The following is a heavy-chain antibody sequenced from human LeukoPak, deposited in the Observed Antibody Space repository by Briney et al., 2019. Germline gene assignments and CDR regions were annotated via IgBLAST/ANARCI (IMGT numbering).Heavy chain of an antibody. V-gene: IGHV3-74*03. J-gene: IGHJ4*02. CDR3: ARDRLRYFDY. CDR2: ITNDGKKT. CDR1: GFTFSDYW. Sequence: TGGSLRLSCAVSGFTFSDYWMHWVRQVPGKGLVWVSRITNDGKKTMYADSVKGRFTISRDNAKNSLYLQMNSLRAEDTAVYYCARDRLRYFDYWGQGTLVTVSS. D-gene: IGHD3-9*01.